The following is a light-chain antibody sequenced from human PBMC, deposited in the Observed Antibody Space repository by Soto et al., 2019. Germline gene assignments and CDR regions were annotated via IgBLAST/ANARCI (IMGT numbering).Light chain of an antibody. CDR3: QQYNTCSGT. Sequence: DIQMTQSPSTLSASVGDRVTITCRASQSISSWLAWYQQKPGKAPKLLIYDASSLESGVPSGFSGSGSGTEFTLTISSLQPDDFATYYCQQYNTCSGTFGQGTKVEIK. CDR2: DAS. CDR1: QSISSW. J-gene: IGKJ1*01. V-gene: IGKV1-5*01.